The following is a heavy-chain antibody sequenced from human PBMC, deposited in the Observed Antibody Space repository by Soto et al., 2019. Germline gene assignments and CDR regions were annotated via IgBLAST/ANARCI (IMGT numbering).Heavy chain of an antibody. D-gene: IGHD6-13*01. CDR2: IKQDGSEK. V-gene: IGHV3-7*01. CDR3: ARETLAAAGTDSTKKYYFGY. J-gene: IGHJ4*02. Sequence: GGSLRLSCAASGFTFSSYWMSWVRQAPGQGLEWVANIKQDGSEKYYVDSVKGRFTISRVSAKSSLYLQMNSLRAEDTAVYYCARETLAAAGTDSTKKYYFGYWGQGTLVTVSS. CDR1: GFTFSSYW.